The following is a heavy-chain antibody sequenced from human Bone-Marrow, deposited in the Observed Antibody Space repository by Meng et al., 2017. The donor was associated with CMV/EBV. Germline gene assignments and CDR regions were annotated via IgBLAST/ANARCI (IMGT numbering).Heavy chain of an antibody. CDR1: GFTVSSNY. V-gene: IGHV3-66*02. Sequence: GGSLRLSCAASGFTVSSNYMSWVRQAPGKGLEWVSIIYSGGNTYDADSVKGRFTISRDNSKNSLYLQMNSLRADATAVYYCARQSPGFSSGRYTPVAYWGQGTRVTVSS. CDR3: ARQSPGFSSGRYTPVAY. CDR2: IYSGGNT. J-gene: IGHJ4*02. D-gene: IGHD6-19*01.